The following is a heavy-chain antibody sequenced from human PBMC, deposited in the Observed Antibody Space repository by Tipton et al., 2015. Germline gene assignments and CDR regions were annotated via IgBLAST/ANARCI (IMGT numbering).Heavy chain of an antibody. J-gene: IGHJ4*02. CDR3: TRAGNWNYEESDY. V-gene: IGHV3-49*03. D-gene: IGHD1-7*01. CDR2: IKSKAYGGTT. Sequence: SLRLSCTVSGFTFGDYAMSWFRQAPGKGLEWVGFIKSKAYGGTTEYAASVKGRFTISRDDSKSIAYLQMNSLKTEDTAVYYCTRAGNWNYEESDYWGQGTLVTVSS. CDR1: GFTFGDYA.